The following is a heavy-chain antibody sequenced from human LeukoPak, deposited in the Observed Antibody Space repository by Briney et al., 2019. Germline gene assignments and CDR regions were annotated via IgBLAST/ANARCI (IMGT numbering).Heavy chain of an antibody. J-gene: IGHJ5*02. CDR3: ARGTGTSWFDP. CDR1: GYTFTGNY. V-gene: IGHV1-2*02. Sequence: ASVKVSCKASGYTFTGNYIHWVRQAPGQGLEWVGWINPNNGGTYYGQKFQGRVTMTRDTSISTAYMELTSLTSDDTAVYYCARGTGTSWFDPWGQGTLLTVSS. D-gene: IGHD1-1*01. CDR2: INPNNGGT.